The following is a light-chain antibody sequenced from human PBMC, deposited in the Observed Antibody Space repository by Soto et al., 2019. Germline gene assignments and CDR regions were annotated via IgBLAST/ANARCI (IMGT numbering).Light chain of an antibody. CDR2: WAS. CDR3: QQYYSTPPWT. J-gene: IGKJ1*01. V-gene: IGKV4-1*01. CDR1: ESVLYSSNNKNY. Sequence: MMITQSPYARSLCLCDTASINCKSSESVLYSSNNKNYLAWYQKKPGQPPKLLIYWASTRESGVPDRFSGSGSGTDFTLTISSLQAADVAVYYCQQYYSTPPWTFGQGTKVDIK.